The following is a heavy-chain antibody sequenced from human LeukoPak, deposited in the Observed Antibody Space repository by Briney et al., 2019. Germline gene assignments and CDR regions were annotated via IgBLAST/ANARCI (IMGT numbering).Heavy chain of an antibody. J-gene: IGHJ4*02. D-gene: IGHD4-17*01. CDR2: MNPNSGNT. Sequence: ASVKVSRKASGYTFTSYDINWVRQATGQGLEWMGWMNPNSGNTGYAQKFQGRVTMTRNTSISTAYMELSSLRSEDTAVYYCARVGGDTVTNRYWGQGTLVTVSS. CDR1: GYTFTSYD. CDR3: ARVGGDTVTNRY. V-gene: IGHV1-8*01.